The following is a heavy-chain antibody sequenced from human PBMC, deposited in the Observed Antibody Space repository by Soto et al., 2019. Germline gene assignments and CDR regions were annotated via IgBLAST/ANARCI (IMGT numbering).Heavy chain of an antibody. D-gene: IGHD3-10*01. V-gene: IGHV3-11*01. CDR1: GFTFRDYY. CDR2: VSASGSTI. J-gene: IGHJ5*02. Sequence: QVQLVESGGGLVKPGGSLRLSCVASGFTFRDYYMSWIRQAPGKGLEWISYVSASGSTIYHADSVRGRFTISRDNAKNSLYLQMDSLRVEDTAVYYCARHAYGGQASFEPWGQGTLVTVFS. CDR3: ARHAYGGQASFEP.